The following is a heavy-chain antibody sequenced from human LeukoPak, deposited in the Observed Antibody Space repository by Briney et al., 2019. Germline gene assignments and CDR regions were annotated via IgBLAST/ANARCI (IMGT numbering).Heavy chain of an antibody. CDR3: AKDPGLWFGELSLA. Sequence: QPGGSLRLSCAASGFTFSSYAMSWVRQAPGKGLEWVSAISGSGGSTYYADSVKGRFTISRDNSKNTLYLQMNSLRAEDTAVYYCAKDPGLWFGELSLAWGQGTLVTVSS. CDR2: ISGSGGST. J-gene: IGHJ4*02. D-gene: IGHD3-10*01. CDR1: GFTFSSYA. V-gene: IGHV3-23*01.